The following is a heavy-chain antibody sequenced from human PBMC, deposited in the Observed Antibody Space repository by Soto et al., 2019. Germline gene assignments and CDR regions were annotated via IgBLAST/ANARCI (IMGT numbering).Heavy chain of an antibody. CDR1: GFTFSGFW. Sequence: EVHLVESGGGLVQPGGSLRLSCAASGFTFSGFWMTWVRQAPGKGLEWVANINQDGSAKYYVDSVKGRFTISRDNAKNSLYLQMSSLRAADTAVYYCARDVYCTGAGCFSDWGQGTLVTVSS. CDR3: ARDVYCTGAGCFSD. D-gene: IGHD2-8*02. J-gene: IGHJ4*02. V-gene: IGHV3-7*01. CDR2: INQDGSAK.